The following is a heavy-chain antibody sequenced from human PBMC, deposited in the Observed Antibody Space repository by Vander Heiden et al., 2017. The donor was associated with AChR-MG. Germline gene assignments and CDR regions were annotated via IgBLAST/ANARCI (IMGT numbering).Heavy chain of an antibody. V-gene: IGHV3-21*01. CDR3: ARDRDGAVAGPPHFDY. Sequence: EVQLVESGGGLVKPGGSLRLSCAASGFTFSSSSMNWVRQAPGKGLEWVSSISSSSSYIYYADSVKGRFTISRDNAKNSLYLQMNSLRAEDTAVYYCARDRDGAVAGPPHFDYWGQGTLVTVSS. D-gene: IGHD6-19*01. CDR2: ISSSSSYI. CDR1: GFTFSSSS. J-gene: IGHJ4*02.